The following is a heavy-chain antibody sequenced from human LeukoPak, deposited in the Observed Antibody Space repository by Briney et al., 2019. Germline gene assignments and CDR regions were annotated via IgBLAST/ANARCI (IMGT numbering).Heavy chain of an antibody. CDR1: GGSISSYY. V-gene: IGHV4-59*08. Sequence: SETLSLTCTVSGGSISSYYWSWIRQPPGKGLEWIGHIYYSGSTNYNPSLKSRVTISVDTSKNQFSLKLSSVTAADTAVYYCAVGYSSGWYGYWGQGTLVTVFS. CDR2: IYYSGST. J-gene: IGHJ4*02. CDR3: AVGYSSGWYGY. D-gene: IGHD6-19*01.